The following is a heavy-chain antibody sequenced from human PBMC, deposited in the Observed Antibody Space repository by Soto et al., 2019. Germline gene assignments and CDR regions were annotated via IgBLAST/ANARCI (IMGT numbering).Heavy chain of an antibody. J-gene: IGHJ6*02. CDR2: IFSNDEK. CDR3: ARTRLTSPYCSCSYLRTYAMDV. D-gene: IGHD3-10*01. Sequence: QVTLKESGPVLVKPTETLTLTCTVSGFSLSNARMGVSWIRQPPGKALEWLAHIFSNDEKSYSTSLKIRLTSSKDTSKSHVVLTMTNMDPVDTSTYYRARTRLTSPYCSCSYLRTYAMDVWGQGTTVTFSS. CDR1: GFSLSNARMG. V-gene: IGHV2-26*01.